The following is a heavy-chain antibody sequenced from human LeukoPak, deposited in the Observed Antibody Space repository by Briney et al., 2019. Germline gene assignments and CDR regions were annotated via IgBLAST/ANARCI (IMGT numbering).Heavy chain of an antibody. CDR2: ISSNGLTT. CDR1: GFTFSYYA. CDR3: VRDFKWLETFYI. D-gene: IGHD5-12*01. J-gene: IGHJ3*02. Sequence: GGSLRLSCAASGFTFSYYAMHWVRQAPGKGLEYVSTISSNGLTTYYGNSVKGRFTVSRDNSKNTLYLQMGSLRPEDMAVYYCVRDFKWLETFYIWGRGTMVTVSS. V-gene: IGHV3-64*01.